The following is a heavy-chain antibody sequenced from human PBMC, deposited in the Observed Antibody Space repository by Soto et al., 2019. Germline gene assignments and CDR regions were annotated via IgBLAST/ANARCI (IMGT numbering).Heavy chain of an antibody. Sequence: GESLKIACKGSGYSFTSYWIGWVRQMPGKGLEWMGIIYPGDSDTRYSPSFQGQVTISADKSISTAYLQWSSLKASHTAMYYCARLSGYYDSSGYYYVQYWGQGALVTVSS. CDR3: ARLSGYYDSSGYYYVQY. CDR2: IYPGDSDT. CDR1: GYSFTSYW. V-gene: IGHV5-51*01. J-gene: IGHJ4*02. D-gene: IGHD3-22*01.